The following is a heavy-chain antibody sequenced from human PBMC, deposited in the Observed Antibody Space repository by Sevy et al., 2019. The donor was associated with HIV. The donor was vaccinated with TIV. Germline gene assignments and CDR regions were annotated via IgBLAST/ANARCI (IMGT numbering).Heavy chain of an antibody. CDR3: AGVTTYYYGAATYFAH. J-gene: IGHJ4*01. V-gene: IGHV1-18*04. CDR1: GYNFLSSG. D-gene: IGHD3-10*01. CDR2: IGLYNGNA. Sequence: ASVKVSCKASGYNFLSSGISWVRQAPGQGLEWMGWIGLYNGNANYAKKFQGRLTMTTDASTNTAYMELTRLRSDDTAIYYCAGVTTYYYGAATYFAHWGHGTLVTVS.